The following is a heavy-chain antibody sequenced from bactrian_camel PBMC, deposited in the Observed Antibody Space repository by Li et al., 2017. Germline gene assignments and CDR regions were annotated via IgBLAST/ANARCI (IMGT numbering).Heavy chain of an antibody. Sequence: HVQLVESGGGSVQAGGSLRLSCAASGYTYSSNVMGWFRQAPGKAREGVAGIFFHSSTTAYADSVKGRFTISHDNAKRTLYLQMNSLKPEDTAMYYCVADCEFRYGHFDFNIGSRGQGTQVTVS. CDR3: VADCEFRYGHFDFNIGS. CDR1: GYTYSSNV. J-gene: IGHJ4*01. CDR2: IFFHSSTT. V-gene: IGHV3S6*01. D-gene: IGHD2*01.